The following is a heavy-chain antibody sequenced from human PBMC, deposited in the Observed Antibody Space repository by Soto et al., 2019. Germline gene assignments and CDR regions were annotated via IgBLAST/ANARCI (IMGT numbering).Heavy chain of an antibody. D-gene: IGHD3-10*01. J-gene: IGHJ6*02. CDR1: GYTFTSYG. Sequence: SVKVCCKASGYTFTSYGISWVRQATGQGLEWMGWMNPNSGNTGYAQKFQGRVTMTRNTSISTAYMELSSLRSEDTAVYYCASLEYGSGCYEQDVGTRNRMDVWSRGTTVTGSS. V-gene: IGHV1-8*02. CDR2: MNPNSGNT. CDR3: ASLEYGSGCYEQDVGTRNRMDV.